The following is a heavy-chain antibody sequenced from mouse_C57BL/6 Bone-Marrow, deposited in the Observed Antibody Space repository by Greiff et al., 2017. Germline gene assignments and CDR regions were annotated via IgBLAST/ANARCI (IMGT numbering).Heavy chain of an antibody. Sequence: QVQLQQSGAELARPGASVKLSCKASGYTFTSYGISWVKQRTGQGLEWIGEIYPRSGNTYYNEKFKGKATLTADKSSSTAYMELRSLTSEDSAVYFWSRSGYYYGSSFFAYWGQGTLVTVSA. V-gene: IGHV1-81*01. CDR1: GYTFTSYG. D-gene: IGHD1-1*01. CDR2: IYPRSGNT. J-gene: IGHJ3*01. CDR3: SRSGYYYGSSFFAY.